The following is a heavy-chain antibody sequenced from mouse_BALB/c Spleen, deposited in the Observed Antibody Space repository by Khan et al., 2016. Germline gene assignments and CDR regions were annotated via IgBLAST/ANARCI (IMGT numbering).Heavy chain of an antibody. D-gene: IGHD2-2*01. CDR1: GYTFTNHG. CDR3: ARGAMVTTGWYFDV. CDR2: INTYTGEP. Sequence: QIQLVQSGPELKKPGETVKISCKASGYTFTNHGMNWVKQAPGKGLKWMGWINTYTGEPTYAEDFQGRFAFSLENSASTAFLQINTLKNGAMATYCGARGAMVTTGWYFDVWGAGTTVTVSA. V-gene: IGHV9-1*02. J-gene: IGHJ1*01.